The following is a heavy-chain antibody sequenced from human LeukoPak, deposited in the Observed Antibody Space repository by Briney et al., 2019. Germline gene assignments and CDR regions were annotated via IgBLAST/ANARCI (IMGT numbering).Heavy chain of an antibody. CDR1: GFTFNSFG. CDR2: IRYAGSDE. CDR3: AKDTASGTYFFDD. Sequence: PGGSLRLSCAASGFTFNSFGMHWVRQAPGKGLVWVAFIRYAGSDEYYADSVKGRFTISRDNSQNTLYLQLNSLRDEDTAVYYCAKDTASGTYFFDDWGQGTLVTVSS. D-gene: IGHD1-26*01. J-gene: IGHJ4*02. V-gene: IGHV3-30*02.